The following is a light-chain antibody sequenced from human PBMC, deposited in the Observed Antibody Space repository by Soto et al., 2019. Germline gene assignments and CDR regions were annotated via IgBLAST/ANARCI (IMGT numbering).Light chain of an antibody. CDR1: QTISSY. CDR2: ASS. J-gene: IGKJ5*01. Sequence: DIQMTQSPSSLSASVGDRVTITCRAGQTISSYLNCYQQRPGKAPNLLIYASSSLQSGVPPRFSGSGSGTDFTRTISSLQPEDFATYYCQQTYIPPITFGQGTQLDIK. CDR3: QQTYIPPIT. V-gene: IGKV1-39*01.